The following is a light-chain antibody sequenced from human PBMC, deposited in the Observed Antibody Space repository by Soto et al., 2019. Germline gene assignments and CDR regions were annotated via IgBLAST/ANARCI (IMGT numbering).Light chain of an antibody. V-gene: IGKV3-20*01. CDR3: QQYGSSPRT. CDR2: GAS. Sequence: EIVLPHPQAFFPFPQGNGATPLFRPSQPIPAGTLAWYQQKPGQAPRLLIYGASIRATGIPDRFSGSGSGTDFTLTISRLEPEDFAVYYCQQYGSSPRTFGQGTKVEIK. CDR1: QPIPAGT. J-gene: IGKJ1*01.